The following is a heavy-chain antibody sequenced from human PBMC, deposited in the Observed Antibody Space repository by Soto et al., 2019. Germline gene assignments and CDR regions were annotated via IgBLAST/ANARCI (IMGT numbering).Heavy chain of an antibody. D-gene: IGHD6-13*01. J-gene: IGHJ4*02. V-gene: IGHV6-1*01. CDR2: TYYRSKWNT. Sequence: VQLQQSGPGLVKPSQTLSLTCAISGDSVSTNTATWDWIRQSPTSGLEWLGRTYYRSKWNTDYALSVKSRITIHPDTSKNQVSLQLDSVTPEDTAVYYCARLIGNSWFVGWGQGTLVTVSS. CDR1: GDSVSTNTAT. CDR3: ARLIGNSWFVG.